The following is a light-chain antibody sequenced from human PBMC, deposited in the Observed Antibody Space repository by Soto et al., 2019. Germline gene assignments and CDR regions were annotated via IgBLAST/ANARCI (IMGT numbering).Light chain of an antibody. Sequence: QSVLTQPPSVSAAPGQKVTISCSGSSSNVGNNRISWYQQLPGTAPRLLIYDDTERPSGIPDRFSGSKSGTSATLGIPGLPTGDEADYYCGTWDSSLSVGVFGGGTKLTV. CDR3: GTWDSSLSVGV. J-gene: IGLJ2*01. V-gene: IGLV1-51*01. CDR2: DDT. CDR1: SSNVGNNR.